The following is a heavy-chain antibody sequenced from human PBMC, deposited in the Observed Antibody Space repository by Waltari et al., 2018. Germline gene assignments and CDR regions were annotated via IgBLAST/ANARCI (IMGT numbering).Heavy chain of an antibody. Sequence: QVQLVQSGAEVKKPGSSVKVSCKASGGTFSSYAISWVRQAPGQGLEWMGGIIPILGIANYAQKFQGRVTITADKSTSTAYMELSSLRSEDTAVYYCARDAAVRSLYYYMDVWGKGTTVTVSS. D-gene: IGHD6-25*01. V-gene: IGHV1-69*10. CDR2: IIPILGIA. CDR3: ARDAAVRSLYYYMDV. J-gene: IGHJ6*03. CDR1: GGTFSSYA.